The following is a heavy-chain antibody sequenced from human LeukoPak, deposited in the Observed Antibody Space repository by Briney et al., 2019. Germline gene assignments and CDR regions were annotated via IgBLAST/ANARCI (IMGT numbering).Heavy chain of an antibody. CDR1: GYTFTNYY. V-gene: IGHV1-46*01. CDR2: INLNAVTT. D-gene: IGHD6-25*01. Sequence: ASVKVSCKASGYTFTNYYIHWMRQTPGQGLEWVGIINLNAVTTRYAQKFQGRITVTRDTSTSTVYMELSSLRSEDTAVYFCAREGAAEAKNFDYWGQGTLVIVSS. J-gene: IGHJ4*02. CDR3: AREGAAEAKNFDY.